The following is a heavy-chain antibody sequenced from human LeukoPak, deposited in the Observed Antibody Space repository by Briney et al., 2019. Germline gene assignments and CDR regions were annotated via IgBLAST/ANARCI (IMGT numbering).Heavy chain of an antibody. J-gene: IGHJ4*02. D-gene: IGHD6-19*01. CDR2: INPNSGGT. CDR3: ARVRIAVAGYRYYFDY. V-gene: IGHV1-2*02. CDR1: GYTFTGYY. Sequence: ASVKVSCKASGYTFTGYYMHWVRRAPGQGLEWMGWINPNSGGTNYAQKFQGRVTMTRDTSISTAYMELSRLRSDDTAVYYCARVRIAVAGYRYYFDYWGQGTLVTVSS.